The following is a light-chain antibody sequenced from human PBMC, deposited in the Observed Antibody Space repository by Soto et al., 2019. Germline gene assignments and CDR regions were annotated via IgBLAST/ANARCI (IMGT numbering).Light chain of an antibody. CDR1: QSISSY. J-gene: IGKJ5*01. CDR2: AAS. CDR3: QQSYSTPIP. V-gene: IGKV1-39*01. Sequence: IQLTKSPSSLSASVRDRCTIPCRASQSISSYLHWYQQKPGKXXKXLIYAASSLQSGVPSRFSGSGSGTDFTLTISSLQPEDFATYYCQQSYSTPIPVGQGTRL.